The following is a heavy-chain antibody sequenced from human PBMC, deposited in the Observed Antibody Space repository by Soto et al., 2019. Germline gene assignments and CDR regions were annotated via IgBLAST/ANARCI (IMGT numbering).Heavy chain of an antibody. V-gene: IGHV1-46*01. D-gene: IGHD2-2*01. CDR3: AIPQIASHYYYGMDV. CDR1: GYTFTSYY. Sequence: QVQLVQSGAEVKKPGASVKVSCKASGYTFTSYYMHWVRQAPGQGLEWMGIINPSGTTTDYAQKFQGRVTMTRDTSTGAYYMELSSLRSEDTAVYYCAIPQIASHYYYGMDVWGQGTTVTVSS. CDR2: INPSGTTT. J-gene: IGHJ6*02.